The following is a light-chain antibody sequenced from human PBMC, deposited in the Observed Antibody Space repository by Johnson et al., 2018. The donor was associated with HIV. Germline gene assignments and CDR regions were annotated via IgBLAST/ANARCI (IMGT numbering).Light chain of an antibody. Sequence: QSVLTQPPSVSAAPGQKVTISCSGSSSNIGDNYVSWYQQLPGTAPKLLIYENTTRPSGIPDRFSGSKSGTSATLGITGLQTGDEGDYYCGTWDISLSAGGVFGTGTKVTVL. V-gene: IGLV1-51*02. CDR3: GTWDISLSAGGV. CDR2: ENT. CDR1: SSNIGDNY. J-gene: IGLJ1*01.